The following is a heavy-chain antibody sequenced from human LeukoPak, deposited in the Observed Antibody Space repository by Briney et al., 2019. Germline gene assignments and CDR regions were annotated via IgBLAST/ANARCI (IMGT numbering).Heavy chain of an antibody. CDR1: GFTFSSYA. V-gene: IGHV3-23*01. CDR3: AKDVSGYYYTGAFDI. Sequence: GGSLRLSCAASGFTFSSYAMSWVRQAPGKGLEWVSTISGSGGSTYYADSVKGPFTISRDNSKNTLYLQMNSLRAEDTAVYYCAKDVSGYYYTGAFDIWGQGTMVTVSS. CDR2: ISGSGGST. J-gene: IGHJ3*02. D-gene: IGHD3-22*01.